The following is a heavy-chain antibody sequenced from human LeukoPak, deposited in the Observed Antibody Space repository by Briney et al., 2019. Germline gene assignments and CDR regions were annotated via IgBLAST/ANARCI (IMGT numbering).Heavy chain of an antibody. V-gene: IGHV1-69*06. CDR2: IIPIFGTA. CDR3: ARDGGFASSGWFGKWWGSDYFDY. CDR1: GGTFSSYA. D-gene: IGHD6-19*01. J-gene: IGHJ4*02. Sequence: SVKVSCKASGGTFSSYAISWVRQAPGQGLEWMGGIIPIFGTANYAQKFQGRVTITADKSTSTAYMELSSLRSEDTAVYYCARDGGFASSGWFGKWWGSDYFDYWGQGTLVTVSS.